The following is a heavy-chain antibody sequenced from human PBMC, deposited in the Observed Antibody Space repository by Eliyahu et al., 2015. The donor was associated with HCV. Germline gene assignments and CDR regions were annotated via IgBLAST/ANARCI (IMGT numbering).Heavy chain of an antibody. CDR1: GFTFSSYE. CDR3: ARECRDGYKLD. J-gene: IGHJ4*02. Sequence: EVQLVESGGGLVQPGGSLRLSCAASGFTFSSYEMNWVRQAPGKGLEWVSYISSSGSTIYYADSVKGRFTISRDNAKNSLYLQMNSLRAEDTAVYYCARECRDGYKLDWGQGTLVTVSS. D-gene: IGHD5-24*01. V-gene: IGHV3-48*03. CDR2: ISSSGSTI.